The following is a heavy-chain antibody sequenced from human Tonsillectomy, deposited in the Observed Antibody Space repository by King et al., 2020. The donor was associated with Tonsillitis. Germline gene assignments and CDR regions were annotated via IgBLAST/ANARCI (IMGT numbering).Heavy chain of an antibody. V-gene: IGHV4-30-2*01. CDR2: IYHSGST. D-gene: IGHD2-15*01. J-gene: IGHJ3*02. CDR1: GGSISSGGYS. CDR3: ARYRVWFDIVDAFDI. Sequence: LQLQESGSGLVKPSQTLSLTCAVSGGSISSGGYSWSWIRQPPGKGLEWIGYIYHSGSTYYNPSLKSRVTISVDRSKNQFSLKLSSVTAADTAVYYCARYRVWFDIVDAFDIWGQGTMVTVSS.